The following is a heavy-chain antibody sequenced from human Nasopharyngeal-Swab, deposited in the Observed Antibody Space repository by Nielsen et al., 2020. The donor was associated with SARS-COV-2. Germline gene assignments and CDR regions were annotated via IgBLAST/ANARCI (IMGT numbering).Heavy chain of an antibody. Sequence: SETLSLTCTVSGGSISSSSYYWGWIRQPPGKGLEWIGSIYYSGSTYYNPSLKSRVTISVDTSKNQFSLKLSSVTAADTAVYYCASNYYYDSSGYYYRYYYYYMDVWGKGTTVTVSS. CDR1: GGSISSSSYY. V-gene: IGHV4-39*07. D-gene: IGHD3-22*01. CDR2: IYYSGST. J-gene: IGHJ6*03. CDR3: ASNYYYDSSGYYYRYYYYYMDV.